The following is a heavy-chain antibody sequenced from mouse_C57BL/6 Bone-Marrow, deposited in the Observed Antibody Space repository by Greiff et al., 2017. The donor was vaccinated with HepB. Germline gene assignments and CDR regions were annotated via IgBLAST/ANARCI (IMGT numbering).Heavy chain of an antibody. V-gene: IGHV5-4*01. CDR1: GFTFSSYA. Sequence: EVQGVESGGGLVKPGGSLKLSCAASGFTFSSYAMSWVRQTPEKRLEWVATISDGGSYTYYPDNVKGRFTISRDNAKNNLYLQMSDLKSEDTAMYYCAREDYYGSSYEGFYAMDYWGQGTSVTVSS. D-gene: IGHD1-1*01. J-gene: IGHJ4*01. CDR2: ISDGGSYT. CDR3: AREDYYGSSYEGFYAMDY.